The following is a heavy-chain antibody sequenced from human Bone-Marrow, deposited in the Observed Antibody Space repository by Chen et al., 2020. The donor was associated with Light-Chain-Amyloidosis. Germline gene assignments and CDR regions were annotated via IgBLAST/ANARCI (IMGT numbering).Heavy chain of an antibody. Sequence: EVQLVASGGGLLQRGGSLRLSCAASGLAFSSYAMSWVRQAPVKGLEWGSTISGRWGSSYYGVSGKGRRSISRDKCENARFLQMNSRRAEDRGVDYCAKDIWYEEIWPGYQADAWGIGGQGKMVTGSS. J-gene: IGHJ3*02. CDR2: ISGRWGSS. CDR3: AKDIWYEEIWPGYQADAWGI. D-gene: IGHD3-16*01. V-gene: IGHV3-23*02. CDR1: GLAFSSYA.